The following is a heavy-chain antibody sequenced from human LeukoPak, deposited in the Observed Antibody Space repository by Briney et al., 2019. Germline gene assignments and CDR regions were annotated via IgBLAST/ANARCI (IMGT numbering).Heavy chain of an antibody. CDR2: ISTSSSYI. CDR3: ARGGSMATIYYFDY. Sequence: GGSLRLSCAASGFTFSSYSMSWVRQAPGKGLEWVSSISTSSSYIYYADSVKGRFTISRDNAKNSLYLQMNSLRAEDTAVYHCARGGSMATIYYFDYWGQGTLVTVSS. V-gene: IGHV3-21*01. D-gene: IGHD5-24*01. J-gene: IGHJ4*02. CDR1: GFTFSSYS.